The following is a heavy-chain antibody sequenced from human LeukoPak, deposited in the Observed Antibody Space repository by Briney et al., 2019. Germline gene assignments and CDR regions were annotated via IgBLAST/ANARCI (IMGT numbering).Heavy chain of an antibody. V-gene: IGHV3-21*01. CDR2: ISSCISSYI. J-gene: IGHJ6*02. CDR1: GFTFSSYS. CDR3: ASGDSSGYYYWGYYYYYGMDV. D-gene: IGHD3-22*01. Sequence: GGSLRLSCAASGFTFSSYSMNWVRQAPGKGLEWVSSISSCISSYIYYPDSVKGRFTISRDNAKNSLYLQMNSLRAEDTAVYYCASGDSSGYYYWGYYYYYGMDVWGQGTTVTVSS.